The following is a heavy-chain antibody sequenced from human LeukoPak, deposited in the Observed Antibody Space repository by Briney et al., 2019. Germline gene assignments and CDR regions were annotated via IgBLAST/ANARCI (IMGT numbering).Heavy chain of an antibody. J-gene: IGHJ4*02. CDR3: VRERTNYYDSSGYY. D-gene: IGHD3-22*01. Sequence: GRSLRLSCAASGFTFSSYGMYWVRQAPGKGLEWVAVISYHGSNKYYADSVKGRFTISRDNSKNTLYLQMNSLRGEDTAVYYCVRERTNYYDSSGYYWGQGSLVTVSS. V-gene: IGHV3-30*03. CDR1: GFTFSSYG. CDR2: ISYHGSNK.